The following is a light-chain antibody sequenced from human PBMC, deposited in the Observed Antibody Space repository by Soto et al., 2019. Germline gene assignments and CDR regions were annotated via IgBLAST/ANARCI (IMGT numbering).Light chain of an antibody. Sequence: ELVLPQSPGTLPLSRGESTTLSCRASQSVSNSYLAWYQQKPGQAPRLLIYGASDSATGIPERVSGSGSRTDSTLFITRLETEDFAFYDCKQYGRSPWTFGQGTKVESK. V-gene: IGKV3-20*01. CDR2: GAS. J-gene: IGKJ1*01. CDR3: KQYGRSPWT. CDR1: QSVSNSY.